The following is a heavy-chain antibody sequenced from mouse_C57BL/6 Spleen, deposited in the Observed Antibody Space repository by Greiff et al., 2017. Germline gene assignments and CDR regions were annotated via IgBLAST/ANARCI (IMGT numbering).Heavy chain of an antibody. CDR2: ISSGGDYI. D-gene: IGHD2-5*01. Sequence: EVQVVESGEGLVKPGGSLKLSCAASGFTFSSYAMSWVRQTPEKRLEWVAYISSGGDYIYYADTVKGRFTISRDNARNTLYLQMSSLKSEDTAMYYCTRDQGYSNWGYYAMDYWGQGTSVTVSS. CDR1: GFTFSSYA. V-gene: IGHV5-9-1*02. J-gene: IGHJ4*01. CDR3: TRDQGYSNWGYYAMDY.